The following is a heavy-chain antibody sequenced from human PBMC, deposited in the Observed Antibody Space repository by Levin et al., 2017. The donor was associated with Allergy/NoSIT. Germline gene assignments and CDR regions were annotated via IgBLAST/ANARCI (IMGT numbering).Heavy chain of an antibody. J-gene: IGHJ6*02. CDR3: ARGLTKRRYYYGMDV. V-gene: IGHV1-8*01. CDR2: MNPNSGNT. Sequence: ASVKVSCKASGYTFTSYDINWVRQATGQGLEWMGWMNPNSGNTGYAQKFQGRVTMTRNTSISTAYMELSSLRSEDTAVYYCARGLTKRRYYYGMDVWGQGTTVTVSS. CDR1: GYTFTSYD. D-gene: IGHD1-1*01.